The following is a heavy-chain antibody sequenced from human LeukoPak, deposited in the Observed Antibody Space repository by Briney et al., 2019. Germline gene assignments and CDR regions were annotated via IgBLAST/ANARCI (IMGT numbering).Heavy chain of an antibody. CDR1: GVSISIYY. CDR2: IYNSGST. J-gene: IGHJ4*02. Sequence: SETLSLTCTISGVSISIYYWSWIRQPPGKGLEWIGYIYNSGSTSYNPSLKSRATISADTSKNQFSLKLSSVTAADTAVYYCVRDRELNYWGQGTLVTVSS. CDR3: VRDRELNY. D-gene: IGHD1-7*01. V-gene: IGHV4-59*01.